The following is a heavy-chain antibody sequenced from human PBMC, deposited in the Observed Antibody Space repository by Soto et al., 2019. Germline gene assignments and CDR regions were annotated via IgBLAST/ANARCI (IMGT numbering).Heavy chain of an antibody. CDR2: IIPILGIA. V-gene: IGHV1-69*04. J-gene: IGHJ6*02. CDR3: ARDSTVVTRNYYYGMDV. D-gene: IGHD2-21*02. Sequence: SVKVSCKASGGTFSSYTISWVRQAPGQGLEWMGRIIPILGIANYAQKFQGRVTITADTSISTAYMELSRLRSDDTAVYYCARDSTVVTRNYYYGMDVWGQGTTVTVSS. CDR1: GGTFSSYT.